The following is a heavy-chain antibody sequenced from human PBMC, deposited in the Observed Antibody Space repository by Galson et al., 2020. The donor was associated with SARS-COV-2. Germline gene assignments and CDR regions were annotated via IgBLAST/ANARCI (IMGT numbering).Heavy chain of an antibody. Sequence: ASVPVSCKASGYTFTSYELNWVRQATGQGLEWMGWMNPNSGNTRYAQKFQGRVTMTRNTSISTAYMELSSLRSEDTAVYYCARRLSRRLLFNYYYYMDVWGKGTTVTVSS. J-gene: IGHJ6*03. CDR2: MNPNSGNT. CDR3: ARRLSRRLLFNYYYYMDV. D-gene: IGHD2-21*02. V-gene: IGHV1-8*01. CDR1: GYTFTSYE.